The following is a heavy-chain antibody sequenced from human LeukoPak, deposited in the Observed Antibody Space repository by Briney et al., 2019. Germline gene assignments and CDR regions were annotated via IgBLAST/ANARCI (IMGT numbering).Heavy chain of an antibody. CDR1: GYTFTSYG. CDR3: ARDPSGSYDFDY. J-gene: IGHJ4*02. V-gene: IGHV1-18*01. CDR2: IRTDNGNT. D-gene: IGHD1-26*01. Sequence: ASVKVSCKTSGYTFTSYGISWVRQAPGQGLEWMGWIRTDNGNTNYAQKVQGRVTMTTDTSTSTAYMELRSLRSDDTAVYYCARDPSGSYDFDYWGQGTLVTVSS.